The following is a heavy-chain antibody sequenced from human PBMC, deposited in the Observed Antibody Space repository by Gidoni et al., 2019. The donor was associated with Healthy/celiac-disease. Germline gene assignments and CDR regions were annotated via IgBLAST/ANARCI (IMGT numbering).Heavy chain of an antibody. J-gene: IGHJ4*02. CDR3: ARGCSGGSCEKSAFDY. CDR1: CGSFSGYY. D-gene: IGHD2-15*01. CDR2: INHSGST. V-gene: IGHV4-34*01. Sequence: QVQLQQWGAGLLKPSETLSLTCAVDCGSFSGYYWSWIRQPPGKGLEWIGEINHSGSTNYNPSLKSRVTISVDTSKNQFSLKLSSVTAADTAVYYCARGCSGGSCEKSAFDYWGQGTLVTVSS.